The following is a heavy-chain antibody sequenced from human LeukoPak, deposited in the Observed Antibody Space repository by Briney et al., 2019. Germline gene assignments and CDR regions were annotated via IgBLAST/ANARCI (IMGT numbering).Heavy chain of an antibody. Sequence: SVKVSCKASGGTFSSYAISWVRQAPGQGLEWMGGIIPIFGTANYAQKFQGRVTITADESTSTAYMELSSLRSEDTAVYYCARTYYDSSGYYGSPQYYFDYWGQGTLVTVSS. J-gene: IGHJ4*02. CDR3: ARTYYDSSGYYGSPQYYFDY. CDR1: GGTFSSYA. V-gene: IGHV1-69*13. CDR2: IIPIFGTA. D-gene: IGHD3-22*01.